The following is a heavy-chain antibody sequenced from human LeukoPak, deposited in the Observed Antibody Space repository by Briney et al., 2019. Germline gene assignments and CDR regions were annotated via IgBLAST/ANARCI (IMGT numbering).Heavy chain of an antibody. D-gene: IGHD6-19*01. Sequence: GGSLRLSCAASGFTFSSYSMNWVRQAPGKGLEWVSYISGSSATIYYVDSVKGRFTISRDNAKNSLYLQMNSLRAEDTAVYYCAKESSGGWYFDYWGQGTLVTVSS. CDR3: AKESSGGWYFDY. V-gene: IGHV3-48*04. CDR1: GFTFSSYS. CDR2: ISGSSATI. J-gene: IGHJ4*02.